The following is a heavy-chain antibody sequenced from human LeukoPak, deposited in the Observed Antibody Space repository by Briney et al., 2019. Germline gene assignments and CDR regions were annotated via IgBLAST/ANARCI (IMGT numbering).Heavy chain of an antibody. V-gene: IGHV3-30*02. CDR3: AKALRIVGATDWFDP. D-gene: IGHD1-26*01. CDR1: GFTFNAYP. Sequence: GGSLRLSCAASGFTFNAYPMNWVRQAPGKGLEWVAFIRYDGSNKYYADSVKGRFTISRDNSKNTLYLQMNSLRAEDTAVYYCAKALRIVGATDWFDPWGQGTLVTVSS. J-gene: IGHJ5*02. CDR2: IRYDGSNK.